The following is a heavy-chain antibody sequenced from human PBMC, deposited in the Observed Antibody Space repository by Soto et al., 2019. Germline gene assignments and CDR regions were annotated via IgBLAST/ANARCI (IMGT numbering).Heavy chain of an antibody. CDR1: GYTFTSYD. CDR2: ISGYSGNT. V-gene: IGHV1-18*01. CDR3: AREGSSSYHFDY. J-gene: IGHJ4*02. D-gene: IGHD6-6*01. Sequence: QVQLVQSGAEVKKPGASVKVSCKASGYTFTSYDISWVRQAPGQGLEWMGWISGYSGNTNYAQKFQGRVTMTTDTSTSTGAMELRSLRSDDTAVYYWAREGSSSYHFDYWGQGTLVTVSS.